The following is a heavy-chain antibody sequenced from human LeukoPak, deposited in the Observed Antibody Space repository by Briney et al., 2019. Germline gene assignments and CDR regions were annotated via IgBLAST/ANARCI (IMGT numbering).Heavy chain of an antibody. D-gene: IGHD3-3*01. CDR3: ARDSRGGLGVNYYYGMDV. CDR1: GGSFSGYY. CDR2: IYHSGNS. Sequence: ASETLSLTCAVYGGSFSGYYWSWIRQPPGKGLEWIGYIYHSGNSNYNPSLKSRVTISVDRSKNQVSLRLRSVTAADTAVYYCARDSRGGLGVNYYYGMDVWGQGTRVTVSS. V-gene: IGHV4-34*01. J-gene: IGHJ6*02.